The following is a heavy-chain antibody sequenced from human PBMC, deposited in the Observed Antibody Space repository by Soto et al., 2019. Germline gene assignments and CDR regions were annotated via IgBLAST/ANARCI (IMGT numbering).Heavy chain of an antibody. J-gene: IGHJ4*02. Sequence: SETLSLTCTVSSDSVSHYFWSWIRQAPGKGLEWNAFTYDTGSTNYNPSLTGRVSISVDASTNQISLTVNSVTAADTAVYYCARGWSSSWPYWGQGILVTVSS. CDR3: ARGWSSSWPY. CDR2: TYDTGST. CDR1: SDSVSHYF. V-gene: IGHV4-59*02. D-gene: IGHD6-13*01.